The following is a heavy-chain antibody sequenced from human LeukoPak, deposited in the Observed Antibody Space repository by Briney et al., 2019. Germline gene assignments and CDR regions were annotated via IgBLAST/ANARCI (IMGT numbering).Heavy chain of an antibody. CDR1: GFTFSNYY. CDR2: IKNAGDDP. CDR3: ARGGYGHNMDV. V-gene: IGHV3-74*01. J-gene: IGHJ6*03. Sequence: GGSLRLSCVDSGFTFSNYYMYWVRHAPGKGPVRVSRIKNAGDDPIYADSVKGRFTISRDNAKNTVYLQMNSLRAEDTAVYYCARGGYGHNMDVWGEGTTVTVSS. D-gene: IGHD3-10*01.